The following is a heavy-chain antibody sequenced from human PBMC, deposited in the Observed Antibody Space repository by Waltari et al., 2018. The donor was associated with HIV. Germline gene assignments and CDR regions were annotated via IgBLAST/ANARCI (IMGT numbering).Heavy chain of an antibody. D-gene: IGHD5-18*01. J-gene: IGHJ2*01. CDR3: ARVQTGVDTAMVNRYFDL. V-gene: IGHV4-39*01. Sequence: QLQLQESGPGLVKPSETLSLTCTVSGGSISSSSYYWGWIRQPPGKGLEWIGSIYYSGSTYYNPSLKGRVTISVDTSKNQFSRKLSSVTAADTAVYYCARVQTGVDTAMVNRYFDLWGRGTLVTVSS. CDR2: IYYSGST. CDR1: GGSISSSSYY.